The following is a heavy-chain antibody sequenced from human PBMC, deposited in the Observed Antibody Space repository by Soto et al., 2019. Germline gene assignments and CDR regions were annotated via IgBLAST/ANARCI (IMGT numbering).Heavy chain of an antibody. CDR2: IYYSGST. CDR3: ASARVGATKLFDY. Sequence: SETLSLTCTVSGGSISSGGYYWSWIRQHPGKGLEWIGYIYYSGSTYYNPSLKSRVTISVDTSKNQFSLKLSSVTAADTAVYYCASARVGATKLFDYWGQGTLVTAPQ. J-gene: IGHJ4*02. D-gene: IGHD1-26*01. V-gene: IGHV4-31*03. CDR1: GGSISSGGYY.